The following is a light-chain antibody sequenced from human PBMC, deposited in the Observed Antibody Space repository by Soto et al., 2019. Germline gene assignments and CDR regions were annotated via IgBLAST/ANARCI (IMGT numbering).Light chain of an antibody. CDR2: KVS. CDR3: MQAAHWPYT. V-gene: IGKV2-30*01. Sequence: DVVMTQSPLSLPVTLGQPASISCRSSQNIVYGDGSIYLNWFQQKPGQSPRRLIYKVSNRDSGVPDRFSGSGSGTDFTLKISRVEAEDVGLYYCMQAAHWPYTFGQGTKLEIK. CDR1: QNIVYGDGSIY. J-gene: IGKJ2*01.